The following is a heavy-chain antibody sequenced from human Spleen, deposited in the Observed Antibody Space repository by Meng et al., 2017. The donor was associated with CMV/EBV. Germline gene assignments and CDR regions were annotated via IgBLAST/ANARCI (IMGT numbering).Heavy chain of an antibody. CDR1: GFTFSSYA. CDR2: ISYDGSNK. D-gene: IGHD6-6*01. CDR3: ARPAEVYTTSSLRFDP. J-gene: IGHJ5*02. V-gene: IGHV3-30*04. Sequence: GGSLRLSCAASGFTFSSYAMHWVRQAPGKGLEWVAVISYDGSNKYCADSVKGRFTISRDNAKNTLYLQMNSLRAEDTAVYYCARPAEVYTTSSLRFDPWGRGTLVTVSS.